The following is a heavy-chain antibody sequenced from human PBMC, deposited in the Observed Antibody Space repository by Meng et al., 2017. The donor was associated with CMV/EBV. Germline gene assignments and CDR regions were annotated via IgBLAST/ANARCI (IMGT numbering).Heavy chain of an antibody. CDR1: GYSISSGYY. V-gene: IGHV4-38-2*02. J-gene: IGHJ6*02. D-gene: IGHD3-3*01. CDR3: AREDWDRITIFGVAKHYGMDV. Sequence: SETLSLTCTVSGYSISSGYYWGWIRQPPGKGLEWIGSIYHSGSTYYNPSLKSRVTISVDTSKNQFSLKLSSVTAADTAVYYCAREDWDRITIFGVAKHYGMDVWGQGTTVTSP. CDR2: IYHSGST.